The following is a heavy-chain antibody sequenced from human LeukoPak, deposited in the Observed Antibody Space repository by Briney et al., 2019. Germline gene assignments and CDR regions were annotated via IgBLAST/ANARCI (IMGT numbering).Heavy chain of an antibody. CDR2: INHSGST. Sequence: SETLSLTCAVYGGSFSGYYWSWIRQPPGKGLEWIGEINHSGSTNYNPSLKSRVTISVDTSKNQFSLKLSSVTAADTAVYYCARGQTLGYYSSTGCHNWFDPWGQGTLVTVSS. J-gene: IGHJ5*02. D-gene: IGHD2-2*01. CDR1: GGSFSGYY. CDR3: ARGQTLGYYSSTGCHNWFDP. V-gene: IGHV4-34*01.